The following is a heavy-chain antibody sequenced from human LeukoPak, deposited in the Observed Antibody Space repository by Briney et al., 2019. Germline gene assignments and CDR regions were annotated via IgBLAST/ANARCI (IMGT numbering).Heavy chain of an antibody. Sequence: SETLSLTCAVYGGSFSGYYWSWIRQPPGKGLEWIGYIYYSGSTNYNPSLKSRVTISVDTSKNQFSLKLSSVTAADTAVYYCARDLGYYDSSGYFGTDAFDIWGQGTMVTVSS. D-gene: IGHD3-22*01. J-gene: IGHJ3*02. V-gene: IGHV4-59*01. CDR1: GGSFSGYY. CDR3: ARDLGYYDSSGYFGTDAFDI. CDR2: IYYSGST.